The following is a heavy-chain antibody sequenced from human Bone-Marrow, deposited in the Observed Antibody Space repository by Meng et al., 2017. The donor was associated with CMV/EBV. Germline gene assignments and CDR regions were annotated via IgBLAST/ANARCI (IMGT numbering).Heavy chain of an antibody. CDR3: ARERNYDFWSGLYYYYYGMAV. V-gene: IGHV3-30*04. D-gene: IGHD3-3*01. Sequence: GESLKISCAASGFTFSSYAMHWVRQAPGKGLEWVAVISYDGSNKYYADSVKGRFTISRDNSKNTLYLQMNSLRAEDTAVYYCARERNYDFWSGLYYYYYGMAVWGQGTTVTVYS. CDR1: GFTFSSYA. J-gene: IGHJ6*02. CDR2: ISYDGSNK.